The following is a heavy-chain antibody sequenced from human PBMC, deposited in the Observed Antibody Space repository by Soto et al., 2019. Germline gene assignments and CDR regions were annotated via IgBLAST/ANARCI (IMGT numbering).Heavy chain of an antibody. CDR2: INHSASS. CDR3: ARGEYDSSGLYSWAPLGFDV. D-gene: IGHD3-22*01. J-gene: IGHJ6*02. CDR1: GGSFTDYY. Sequence: QVQLQQWGAGQLKPAETLFLTCAVSGGSFTDYYWSWIRQSPGKGLEWVGEINHSASSTYNPSLESRVTILVDTSKKQFSLKLTSVTAADTAIYYCARGEYDSSGLYSWAPLGFDVCGHGTTVTVSS. V-gene: IGHV4-34*01.